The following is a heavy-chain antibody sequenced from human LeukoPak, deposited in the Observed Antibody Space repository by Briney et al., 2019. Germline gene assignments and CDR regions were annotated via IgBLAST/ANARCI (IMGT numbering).Heavy chain of an antibody. CDR2: IWYDGSNK. Sequence: GGSLRLSCAASGFTFSSFGMHWVRQAPGKGLEWVAVIWYDGSNKYYADSVKGRFTISRDNSKNTLYLQMNSLRAEDTAVYYCARGVKGYCSSTSCYKLDYWGQGTLVTVSS. J-gene: IGHJ4*02. D-gene: IGHD2-2*02. V-gene: IGHV3-33*01. CDR3: ARGVKGYCSSTSCYKLDY. CDR1: GFTFSSFG.